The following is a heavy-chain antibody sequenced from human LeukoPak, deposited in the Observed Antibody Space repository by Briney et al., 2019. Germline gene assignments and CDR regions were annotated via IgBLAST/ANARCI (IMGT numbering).Heavy chain of an antibody. Sequence: GGSLRLSCAASGFTFSSYWMSWVRQAPGKGLEWVANIKQDGSEKYYEDSVKGRFTISRDNAKNSLYLQMNSLRAEDTAVYYCATELVVVAATLDVWGQGTTVTVSS. J-gene: IGHJ6*02. CDR1: GFTFSSYW. D-gene: IGHD2-15*01. CDR3: ATELVVVAATLDV. V-gene: IGHV3-7*04. CDR2: IKQDGSEK.